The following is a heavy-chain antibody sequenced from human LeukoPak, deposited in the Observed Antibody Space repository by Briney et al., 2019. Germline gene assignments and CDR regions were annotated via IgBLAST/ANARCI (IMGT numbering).Heavy chain of an antibody. CDR3: ARVRGYYGSGDY. J-gene: IGHJ4*02. CDR1: GFTVSSNY. CDR2: IYSGGST. D-gene: IGHD3-10*01. Sequence: GGSLRLSCAASGFTVSSNYMSWVRQAPGKGLEWVSVIYSGGSTYYADSVKGRFTISRDNSKNTLYLQMNSLRAEDTGVYYCARVRGYYGSGDYWGQGTLVTVSS. V-gene: IGHV3-53*01.